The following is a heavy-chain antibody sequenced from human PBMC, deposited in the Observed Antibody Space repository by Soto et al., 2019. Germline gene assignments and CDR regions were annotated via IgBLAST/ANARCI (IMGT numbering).Heavy chain of an antibody. Sequence: SETLSLTCTVSGGSISSGGYYWSWIRQHPGKGLEWIGYIYYSGSTYYNPSLKSRITISVDTSKNQFSLKLSSVTAADTAVYYCARGRGRVRGRLVTNEYFQHWGQGTLVTVSS. V-gene: IGHV4-31*03. D-gene: IGHD3-10*01. CDR3: ARGRGRVRGRLVTNEYFQH. J-gene: IGHJ1*01. CDR1: GGSISSGGYY. CDR2: IYYSGST.